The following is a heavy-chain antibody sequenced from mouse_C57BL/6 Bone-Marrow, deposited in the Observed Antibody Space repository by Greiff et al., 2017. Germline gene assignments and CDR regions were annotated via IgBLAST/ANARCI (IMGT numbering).Heavy chain of an antibody. CDR2: IDPSDSYT. CDR3: AREGLHWYYAMDY. V-gene: IGHV1-59*01. J-gene: IGHJ4*01. CDR1: GYTFTSYW. Sequence: QVQLQQPGAELVRPGTSVKLSCKASGYTFTSYWMHWVKQRPGQGLEWIEVIDPSDSYTNYNQKFKGKATLTVDTSSSTAYMQLSSLTSVGSAVYYCAREGLHWYYAMDYWGQGTSVTVSA. D-gene: IGHD3-3*01.